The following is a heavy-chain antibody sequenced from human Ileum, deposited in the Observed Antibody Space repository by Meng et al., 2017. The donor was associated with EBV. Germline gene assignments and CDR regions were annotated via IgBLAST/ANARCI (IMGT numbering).Heavy chain of an antibody. Sequence: QVHLLEPGPGLVKPSGTLSLTCDVSGASISGNYWSWIRQSPVKGLEWIGFFYEGTTNYNPSLKSRVTIAAGPANNQISLRLSSVTSADTAVYYCAKGGQWDPLDSWGRGILVTVSS. J-gene: IGHJ4*02. CDR1: GASISGNY. CDR3: AKGGQWDPLDS. CDR2: FYEGTT. V-gene: IGHV4-59*01. D-gene: IGHD1-26*01.